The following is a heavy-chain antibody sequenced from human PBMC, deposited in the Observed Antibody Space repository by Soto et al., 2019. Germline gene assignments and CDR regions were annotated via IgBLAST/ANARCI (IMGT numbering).Heavy chain of an antibody. CDR3: ARDKARYSSGSSDAFDN. V-gene: IGHV1-46*01. CDR2: INPSGGST. D-gene: IGHD6-19*01. J-gene: IGHJ3*02. Sequence: ASLKVSCNTSVYTFTSYYMHWVRQVPVQGLEWMGIINPSGGSTSYAQKFQGRVTMTRDTSTSTVYMELSSLRSEDTAVYDCARDKARYSSGSSDAFDNWGKGTMGTVS. CDR1: VYTFTSYY.